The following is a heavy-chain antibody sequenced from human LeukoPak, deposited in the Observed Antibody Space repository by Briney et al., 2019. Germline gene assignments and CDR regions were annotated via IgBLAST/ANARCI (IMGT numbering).Heavy chain of an antibody. Sequence: GGSLRISCAPSGFTFSSAWMHWVRQAPGKGLEWVGRIKSKVDGGTTDYAAPVKGRFTISRDDLENMLYLQMNSLKTEDTAVYYCIADTPPWNPYGLDYWGQGTLVTVSS. CDR2: IKSKVDGGTT. CDR1: GFTFSSAW. V-gene: IGHV3-15*07. CDR3: IADTPPWNPYGLDY. J-gene: IGHJ4*02. D-gene: IGHD1-1*01.